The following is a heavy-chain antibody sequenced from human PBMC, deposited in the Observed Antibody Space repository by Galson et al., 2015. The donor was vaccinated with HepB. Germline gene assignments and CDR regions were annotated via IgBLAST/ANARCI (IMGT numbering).Heavy chain of an antibody. Sequence: SLRLSCAASGFTFSSYWMHWVRQAPGKGLVWVSRINSDGSSTSYADSVKGRFTISRDNAKNTLYLQMNSLRVEDTAVYYCARDGPNGGYSYGQLRPDAFDIWGQGTLVTVSS. CDR2: INSDGSST. J-gene: IGHJ3*02. D-gene: IGHD5-18*01. CDR1: GFTFSSYW. CDR3: ARDGPNGGYSYGQLRPDAFDI. V-gene: IGHV3-74*01.